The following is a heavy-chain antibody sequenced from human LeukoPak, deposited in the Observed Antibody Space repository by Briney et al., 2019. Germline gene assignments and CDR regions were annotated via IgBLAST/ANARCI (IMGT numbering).Heavy chain of an antibody. V-gene: IGHV4-34*01. CDR1: GGSFSGYY. CDR3: ARLASYYYMDV. Sequence: SENLSLTCAVYGGSFSGYYWSWIRQPPGKGLEWIGEINHSGSTNYNPSLKSRVTISVDTSKNQFSLKLSSVTAADTAVYYCARLASYYYMDVWGKGTTVTISS. J-gene: IGHJ6*03. CDR2: INHSGST.